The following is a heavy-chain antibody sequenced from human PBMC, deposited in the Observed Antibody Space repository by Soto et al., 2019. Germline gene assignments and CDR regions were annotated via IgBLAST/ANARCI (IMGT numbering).Heavy chain of an antibody. CDR2: IYYSGST. V-gene: IGHV4-59*08. D-gene: IGHD5-18*01. CDR3: ARGDTAMARGYYFDY. CDR1: GGTVSSYH. J-gene: IGHJ4*02. Sequence: PLETLSRTYNRSGGTVSSYHWSRIRQNTGKGLEWIGYIYYSGSTNYSPSLKSRITISVDTSKTQFSLKLSSVTAADTAVYYCARGDTAMARGYYFDYWGQGTLVTVSS.